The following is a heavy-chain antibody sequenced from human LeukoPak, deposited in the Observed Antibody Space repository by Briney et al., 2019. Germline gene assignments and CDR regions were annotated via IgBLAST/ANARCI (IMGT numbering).Heavy chain of an antibody. CDR3: VWFGENAFDI. CDR2: ITYDGSNK. Sequence: GGSLRLSCAASGFTFSSYAMHWVRQAPGKGLEWVAVITYDGSNKYYTDSVKGRFTISRDNSKNTLYLQMNSLRAEDTAAYYCVWFGENAFDIWGQGTMVTVSS. D-gene: IGHD3-10*01. CDR1: GFTFSSYA. V-gene: IGHV3-30-3*01. J-gene: IGHJ3*02.